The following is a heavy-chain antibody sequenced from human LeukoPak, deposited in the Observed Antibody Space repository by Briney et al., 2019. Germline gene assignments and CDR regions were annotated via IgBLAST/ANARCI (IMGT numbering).Heavy chain of an antibody. CDR3: AKAYYYGSGSYRMAFDY. J-gene: IGHJ4*02. Sequence: GASVKVSCKASGYTFTGYYIHWVRQAPGQGLEWMGWINPRSGGTNYAQKFQGRVTMTRDTSISTAYMELSRLRSDDTAVYYCAKAYYYGSGSYRMAFDYWGQGTLVTVSS. D-gene: IGHD3-10*01. CDR2: INPRSGGT. V-gene: IGHV1-2*02. CDR1: GYTFTGYY.